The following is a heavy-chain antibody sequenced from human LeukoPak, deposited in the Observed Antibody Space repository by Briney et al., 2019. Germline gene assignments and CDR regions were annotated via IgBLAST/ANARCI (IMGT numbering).Heavy chain of an antibody. V-gene: IGHV4-39*07. CDR3: ARDLRESHYYYYYGMDV. CDR1: GDSISSNSYY. J-gene: IGHJ6*02. D-gene: IGHD3-10*01. Sequence: SETLSLTCTVSGDSISSNSYYWGWIRQPPGKRLEWIGSISYSGSTYYNPSLKSRVTISVDKSKNQFSLKLSSVTAADTAVYYCARDLRESHYYYYYGMDVWGQGTTVTVSS. CDR2: ISYSGST.